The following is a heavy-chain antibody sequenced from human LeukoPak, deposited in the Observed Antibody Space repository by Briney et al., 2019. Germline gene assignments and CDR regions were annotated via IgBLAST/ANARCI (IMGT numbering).Heavy chain of an antibody. J-gene: IGHJ6*03. CDR2: ITSTGSYI. D-gene: IGHD1-26*01. V-gene: IGHV3-21*01. CDR3: ARDPYSGTYSDYYYYYMDV. CDR1: AFSFSDYN. Sequence: GGSLRLSCAASAFSFSDYNMNWVRQAPGKGLEWVSSITSTGSYIYYAVSVKGRFTISRDNAKNSLFLQLNSLRAEDTAVYYCARDPYSGTYSDYYYYYMDVWGKGTTVTVSS.